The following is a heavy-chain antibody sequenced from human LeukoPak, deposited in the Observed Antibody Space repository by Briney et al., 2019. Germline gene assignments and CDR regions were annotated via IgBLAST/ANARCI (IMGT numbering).Heavy chain of an antibody. CDR2: IRYDGSNK. CDR3: AKNGDRGAYCTGGTCYPYFYYYMDV. J-gene: IGHJ6*03. D-gene: IGHD2-15*01. CDR1: GFTFSSYG. Sequence: GGSLRLSCAASGFTFSSYGMHWVRQAPGKGLEWVAFIRYDGSNKYYADSVKGRFTISRDNSKNTLYLQMNSLRAEDTAVYYCAKNGDRGAYCTGGTCYPYFYYYMDVWGKGTTVTI. V-gene: IGHV3-30*02.